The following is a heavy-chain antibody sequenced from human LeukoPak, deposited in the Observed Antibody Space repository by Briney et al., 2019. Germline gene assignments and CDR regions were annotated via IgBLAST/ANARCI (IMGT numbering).Heavy chain of an antibody. Sequence: GGSLRLSCAASGFTFSSYSMNRVRQAPGKGLVWVSRISPTGSTTSYADSVKGRFTISRDNAKNTLYLQVNNLRAEDTAVYYCARGPSSNWSGLDFWGQGTLLTVSS. CDR2: ISPTGSTT. D-gene: IGHD6-13*01. CDR3: ARGPSSNWSGLDF. V-gene: IGHV3-74*01. J-gene: IGHJ4*02. CDR1: GFTFSSYS.